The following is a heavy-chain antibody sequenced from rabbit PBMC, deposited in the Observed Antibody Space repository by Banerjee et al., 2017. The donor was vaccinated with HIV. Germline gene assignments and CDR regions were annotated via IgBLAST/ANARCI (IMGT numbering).Heavy chain of an antibody. CDR3: ARDDYGVMWLDL. CDR2: IDTSDVST. V-gene: IGHV1S45*01. D-gene: IGHD2-1*01. J-gene: IGHJ5*01. CDR1: GFSFSNSYW. Sequence: QEQLEESGGDLVKPEGSLTLTCTASGFSFSNSYWMWWVRQAPGKGLEWIALIDTSDVSTYYASWVNGRFSISKASSTTVTLQMTGLTAADTATYFCARDDYGVMWLDLWGPGTLVTVS.